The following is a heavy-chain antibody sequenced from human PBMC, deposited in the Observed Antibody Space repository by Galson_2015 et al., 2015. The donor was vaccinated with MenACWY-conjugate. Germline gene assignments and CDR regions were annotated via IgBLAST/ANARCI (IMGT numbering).Heavy chain of an antibody. CDR3: AREGGTLKNSGDDAFDI. Sequence: SVKVSCKASGYTFTGYYMHWVRQAPGQGLEWMGWINPNSGGTNYAQKFQGWVTMTRDTSISTAYMELSRLRSDDTAVYYCAREGGTLKNSGDDAFDIWGQGTMVTVSS. V-gene: IGHV1-2*04. CDR1: GYTFTGYY. D-gene: IGHD1-26*01. CDR2: INPNSGGT. J-gene: IGHJ3*02.